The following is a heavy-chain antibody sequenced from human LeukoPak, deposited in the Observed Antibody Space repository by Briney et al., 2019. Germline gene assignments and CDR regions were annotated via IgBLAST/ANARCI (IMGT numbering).Heavy chain of an antibody. CDR3: ARDRDGYNCVFDY. CDR1: GFTFSSYE. CDR2: ISSSGSTI. J-gene: IGHJ4*02. D-gene: IGHD5-24*01. Sequence: GGSLRLSCAASGFTFSSYEMNWVRQAPGKGLEWVSYISSSGSTIYYADSVKGRFTISRDNAKNSLYLQMNSLRAEDTAVYYCARDRDGYNCVFDYWGQGTLVTVSS. V-gene: IGHV3-48*03.